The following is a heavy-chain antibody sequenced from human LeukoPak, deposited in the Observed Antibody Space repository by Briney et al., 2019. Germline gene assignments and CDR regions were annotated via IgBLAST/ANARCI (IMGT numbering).Heavy chain of an antibody. V-gene: IGHV3-7*01. D-gene: IGHD4-17*01. CDR1: GFTFSTYA. J-gene: IGHJ2*01. Sequence: PGGSLRLSCAASGFTFSTYAISWVRQAPGKGLEWVANINQDGSEKYYVDSVKGRFTISRDNGRSSLFLQMNSLRVEDTAVYYCARDRHGDTGDWSFDLWGRGTLVTVSS. CDR2: INQDGSEK. CDR3: ARDRHGDTGDWSFDL.